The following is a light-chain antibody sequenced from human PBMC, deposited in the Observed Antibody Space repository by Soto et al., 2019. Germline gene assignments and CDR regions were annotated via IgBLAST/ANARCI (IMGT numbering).Light chain of an antibody. Sequence: EIVVTQSPATLSVSPGERATLSCRASQSVRSRLAWYQQKPGQAPSLLMYDASTRATGIPARFSGSGSGTEFTLTISSLQSEDFALYYCQQYNKWPLITFGQGTRLEIK. J-gene: IGKJ5*01. CDR1: QSVRSR. CDR2: DAS. CDR3: QQYNKWPLIT. V-gene: IGKV3D-15*01.